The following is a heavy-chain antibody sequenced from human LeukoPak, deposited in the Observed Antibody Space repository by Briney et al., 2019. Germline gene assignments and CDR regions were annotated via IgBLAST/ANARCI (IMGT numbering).Heavy chain of an antibody. D-gene: IGHD6-19*01. CDR1: GGSFSGYY. V-gene: IGHV4-34*01. Sequence: ETLSLTCAVYGGSFSGYYWSWIRQPPGKGLEWIGEINHSGSTNYNPSLKSRVTISVDTSKNQFSLKLSSVTAADTAVYYCARGGIAVQSAFDIWGQGTMVTVSS. CDR3: ARGGIAVQSAFDI. CDR2: INHSGST. J-gene: IGHJ3*02.